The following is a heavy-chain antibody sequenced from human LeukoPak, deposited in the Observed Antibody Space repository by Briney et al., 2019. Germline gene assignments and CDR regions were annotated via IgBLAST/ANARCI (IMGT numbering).Heavy chain of an antibody. V-gene: IGHV3-30*03. CDR1: GFTFSSYG. Sequence: QPGRSLRLSCAASGFTFSSYGMHWVRQAPGKGLEWVAVISYDGSNKHYADSVKGRFTISRDNAKNSLYLQLNSLRAEDTAVYYCARSLVVGATYPYHWGQGTLVTVSS. J-gene: IGHJ5*02. CDR3: ARSLVVGATYPYH. D-gene: IGHD1-26*01. CDR2: ISYDGSNK.